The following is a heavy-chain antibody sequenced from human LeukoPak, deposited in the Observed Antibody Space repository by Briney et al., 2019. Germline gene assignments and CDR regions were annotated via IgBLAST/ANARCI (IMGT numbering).Heavy chain of an antibody. Sequence: GGSLRLSCAASGFTFSSYAMSWVRQAPGKGREGVAAISGSGGSTYYADSVKGRFTISRDNSKNTLYLQMNSLRAEDTAVYYCAKDRSHYYDSSGYYYGSGEYFQHWGQGTLVTVSS. CDR1: GFTFSSYA. V-gene: IGHV3-23*01. CDR2: ISGSGGST. J-gene: IGHJ1*01. D-gene: IGHD3-22*01. CDR3: AKDRSHYYDSSGYYYGSGEYFQH.